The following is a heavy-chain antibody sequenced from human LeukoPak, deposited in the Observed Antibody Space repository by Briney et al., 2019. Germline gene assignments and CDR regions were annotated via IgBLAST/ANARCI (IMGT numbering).Heavy chain of an antibody. D-gene: IGHD1-7*01. J-gene: IGHJ5*02. CDR2: IYPSGST. CDR1: GGSISSYY. Sequence: SETLSLTCTVSGGSISSYYWSWLRQPAGRGLEWIGRIYPSGSTNYNPFLKSRVTISVDTSKNQFSLNLSSVTAADTAVYYCARLLNWNYWFDPWGQGTLVTVSS. CDR3: ARLLNWNYWFDP. V-gene: IGHV4-4*07.